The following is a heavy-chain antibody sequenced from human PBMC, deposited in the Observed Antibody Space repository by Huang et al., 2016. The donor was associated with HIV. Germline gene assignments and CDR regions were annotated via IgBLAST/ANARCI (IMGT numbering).Heavy chain of an antibody. J-gene: IGHJ3*02. CDR3: AAGYDTYYDI. CDR1: GYTLTELS. V-gene: IGHV1-24*01. CDR2: LAPEHGET. Sequence: QVQLVQSGAEVKKTGASVKVSCKVSGYTLTELSIHWVRQAPGKGLEWMGGLAPEHGETIYAQNFQGRVTMTEDTSTDTAYMELHSLRPEDTAVYYCAAGYDTYYDIWGQGTMVIASS. D-gene: IGHD2-21*01.